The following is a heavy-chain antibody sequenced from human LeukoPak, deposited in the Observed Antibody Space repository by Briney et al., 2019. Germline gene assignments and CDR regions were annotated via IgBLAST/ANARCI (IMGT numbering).Heavy chain of an antibody. J-gene: IGHJ4*02. D-gene: IGHD1-26*01. CDR1: GYTFTSYA. Sequence: ASVKVSCKASGYTFTSYAIHWVRQAPGQRLEWMGWINAGNDNTKYSQQFQGRVTITRDPSASTAYMELSSLTSDDMAVYYCARALVGVKLFDYWGQGTLVTVSS. CDR3: ARALVGVKLFDY. V-gene: IGHV1-3*03. CDR2: INAGNDNT.